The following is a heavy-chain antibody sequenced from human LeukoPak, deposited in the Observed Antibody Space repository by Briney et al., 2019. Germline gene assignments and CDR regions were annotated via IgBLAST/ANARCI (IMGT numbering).Heavy chain of an antibody. CDR1: GFTFSSYW. J-gene: IGHJ4*02. CDR2: IKQDGSEK. V-gene: IGHV3-7*03. D-gene: IGHD1-14*01. CDR3: AKGRTSYDF. Sequence: GGSLRLSCAASGFTFSSYWMTWVRQAPGKGLEWVANIKQDGSEKYYVDSVKGRFTISRDNAKNSLYLQMNSLRAEDTAIYYCAKGRTSYDFWGQGTLVTVSS.